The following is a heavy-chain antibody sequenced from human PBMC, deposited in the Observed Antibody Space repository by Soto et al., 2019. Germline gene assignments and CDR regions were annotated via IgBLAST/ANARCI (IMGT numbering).Heavy chain of an antibody. Sequence: EVQLVESGGDLVQPGGSLKLSCAGSGFTFSGAAMHWVRQAPGKGLEWVGRIRSRTNSFATAYAASLKGRFTISRDDSQNTTYLQINTLKAEDTSVYYCTRRKNDDIRFYYYYGLDVWGQGTAVTVSS. V-gene: IGHV3-73*01. J-gene: IGHJ6*02. CDR2: IRSRTNSFAT. CDR1: GFTFSGAA. CDR3: TRRKNDDIRFYYYYGLDV. D-gene: IGHD3-9*01.